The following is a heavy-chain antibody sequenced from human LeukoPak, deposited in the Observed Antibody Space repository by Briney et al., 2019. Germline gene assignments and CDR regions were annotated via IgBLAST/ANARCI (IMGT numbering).Heavy chain of an antibody. J-gene: IGHJ3*02. Sequence: GASVKVSRKAPGGTFSSYAISWVRQAPGQGLEWVGGIIPIFGTANYAQKFQGRVTITADESTSTAYMELSSLRSEDTAVYYCARDRGLRAFDIWGQGTMVTVSS. CDR2: IIPIFGTA. CDR3: ARDRGLRAFDI. CDR1: GGTFSSYA. D-gene: IGHD4-17*01. V-gene: IGHV1-69*13.